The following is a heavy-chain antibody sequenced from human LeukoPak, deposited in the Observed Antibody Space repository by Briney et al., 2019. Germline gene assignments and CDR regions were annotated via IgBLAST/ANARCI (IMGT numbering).Heavy chain of an antibody. V-gene: IGHV3-21*01. J-gene: IGHJ4*02. D-gene: IGHD1-26*01. CDR2: ISSSSSYI. Sequence: PGGSLRLSCAAPGFTFSSYSMNWVRHPPGKVLEWVSSISSSSSYIKYADSVKGRFTISRDNAKNSLYLQMSSLRAEDTAVYYCASGDSESHPVYWGQGTLVTVSS. CDR1: GFTFSSYS. CDR3: ASGDSESHPVY.